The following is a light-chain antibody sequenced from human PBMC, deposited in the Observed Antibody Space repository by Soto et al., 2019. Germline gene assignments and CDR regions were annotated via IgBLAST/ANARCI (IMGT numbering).Light chain of an antibody. Sequence: DIQMTQSPSTLSASVGDRVTITCRASHSITNWLAWYQQKPGKAPKVLIYDVSTLGSGVPSRFSGSGSGTECTLTISSLQPDDFATYYCQPYNNNFGQGTKVDIK. CDR2: DVS. CDR1: HSITNW. CDR3: QPYNNN. J-gene: IGKJ2*01. V-gene: IGKV1-5*01.